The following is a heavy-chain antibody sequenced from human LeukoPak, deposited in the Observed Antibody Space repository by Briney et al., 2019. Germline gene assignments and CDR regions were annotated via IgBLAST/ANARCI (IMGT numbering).Heavy chain of an antibody. V-gene: IGHV4-31*03. CDR3: ASFVKPSRHDRFDP. J-gene: IGHJ5*02. D-gene: IGHD3-16*02. Sequence: SQTLSLTCTVSGGSISSGGYYWSWIRQHPGKGLEWIGYIYYSGSTYYNPSLKSRVTISVDTSKNQFSLKLSSVTAADTAVYYCASFVKPSRHDRFDPWGQGTLVTVSS. CDR2: IYYSGST. CDR1: GGSISSGGYY.